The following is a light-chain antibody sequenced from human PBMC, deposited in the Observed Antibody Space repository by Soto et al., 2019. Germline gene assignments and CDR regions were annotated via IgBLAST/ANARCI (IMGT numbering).Light chain of an antibody. Sequence: IVLTQSPGTLSLAPGERATLSCMASQSVGSDFLAWYQQRPGQPPMSLIVGTSVRAAGIPDRFSGSGSWTDITLTFSRLEPEDFARYDCQQYGSLSWAFGQGTMVEI. CDR2: GTS. CDR3: QQYGSLSWA. J-gene: IGKJ1*01. V-gene: IGKV3-20*01. CDR1: QSVGSDF.